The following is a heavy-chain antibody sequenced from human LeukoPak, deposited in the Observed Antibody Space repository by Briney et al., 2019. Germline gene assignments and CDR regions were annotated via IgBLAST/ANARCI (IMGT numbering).Heavy chain of an antibody. Sequence: SETLSLTCTVSGGSISSYYWSWIRQPPGKGLEWIGYIYTSGSTNYNPSLKSRVTISVDTSKNQFSLKLSSVTAADTAVYYCARRGARDAFDIWGQGTMVTVSS. J-gene: IGHJ3*02. CDR2: IYTSGST. D-gene: IGHD1-26*01. CDR1: GGSISSYY. V-gene: IGHV4-4*09. CDR3: ARRGARDAFDI.